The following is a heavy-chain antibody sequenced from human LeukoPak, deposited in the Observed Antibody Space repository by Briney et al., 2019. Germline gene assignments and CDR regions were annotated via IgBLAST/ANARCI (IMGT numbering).Heavy chain of an antibody. CDR2: IIPIFGTA. J-gene: IGHJ4*02. Sequence: ASVKVSCKASGGTFSSYAISWVRQAPGQGLEWMGGIIPIFGTANYAQKFQGRVTITADESTSTAYMQLSSLRTEDTAVYYCARESVRGSYTGGLQHFDYWGQGTLVTVSS. V-gene: IGHV1-69*13. CDR3: ARESVRGSYTGGLQHFDY. CDR1: GGTFSSYA. D-gene: IGHD3-10*01.